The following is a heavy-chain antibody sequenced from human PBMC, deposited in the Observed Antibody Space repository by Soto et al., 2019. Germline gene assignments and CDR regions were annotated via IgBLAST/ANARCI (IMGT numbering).Heavy chain of an antibody. D-gene: IGHD1-20*01. CDR1: SGSISVTNVF. CDR3: ARITGRHLYY. Sequence: WETLSLSCTVSSGSISVTNVFWGWARQPPGKGLEWIGNVDYSGTAYFSPSLATRVTFHVDTSKNQFSLTLYSVTAADTAVYYCARITGRHLYYWGQGTLGTV. J-gene: IGHJ4*02. CDR2: VDYSGTA. V-gene: IGHV4-39*01.